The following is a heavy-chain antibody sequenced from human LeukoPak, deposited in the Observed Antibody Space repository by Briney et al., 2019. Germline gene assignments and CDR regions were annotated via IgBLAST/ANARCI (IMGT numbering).Heavy chain of an antibody. Sequence: GGSLRLSCAASGFTFSSYSMNWVRQAPGKGLEWVSSISSSSSYIYYADSVKGRFTISRDNAKNSLYLQMNSLRAEDTAVYYCARDDYYGSGSYYKGFDPWGQETLVTVSS. CDR2: ISSSSSYI. D-gene: IGHD3-10*01. J-gene: IGHJ5*02. CDR1: GFTFSSYS. CDR3: ARDDYYGSGSYYKGFDP. V-gene: IGHV3-21*01.